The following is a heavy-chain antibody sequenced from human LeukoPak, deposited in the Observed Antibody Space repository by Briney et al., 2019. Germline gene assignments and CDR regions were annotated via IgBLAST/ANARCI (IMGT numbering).Heavy chain of an antibody. CDR1: GFMFSNFA. CDR2: IYYSGGNT. J-gene: IGHJ4*02. Sequence: GGSLRLSCAASGFMFSNFAMSWVRQAPGKGLEWVSTIYYSGGNTYSADPVKGRFTISRDNAKNTLYLQMNSLRAEDTAVYYCAKDQGQAVVPRRFDNWGQGTLVTVSS. CDR3: AKDQGQAVVPRRFDN. D-gene: IGHD2-2*01. V-gene: IGHV3-23*01.